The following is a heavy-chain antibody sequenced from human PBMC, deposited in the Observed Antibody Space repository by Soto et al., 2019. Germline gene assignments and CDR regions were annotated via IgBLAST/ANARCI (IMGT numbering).Heavy chain of an antibody. Sequence: PGGSLRLSCAASGFTFSSYWMSWVRQAPGKGLEWVANIKQDGSEKYYVDSVKGRFTISRDNAKNSLYLQMNSLRAEDTAVYYCARERGHYVWGSYRYGGYFDYWGQGTLVTVSS. J-gene: IGHJ4*02. D-gene: IGHD3-16*02. CDR1: GFTFSSYW. V-gene: IGHV3-7*04. CDR2: IKQDGSEK. CDR3: ARERGHYVWGSYRYGGYFDY.